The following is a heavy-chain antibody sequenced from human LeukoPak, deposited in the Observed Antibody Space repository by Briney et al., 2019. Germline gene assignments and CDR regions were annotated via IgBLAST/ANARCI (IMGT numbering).Heavy chain of an antibody. CDR1: GGSISSSSYY. CDR3: AKVRYCSGVNCYPDDN. CDR2: IYYSGST. Sequence: SETLSLTCTVSGGSISSSSYYWGWIRQPPGNGLEWIGSIYYSGSTYYNPSLKSRVTISVDTSKNQFSLKLSSVTAADTAVYYCAKVRYCSGVNCYPDDNWGQGTLVTVSS. D-gene: IGHD2-15*01. V-gene: IGHV4-39*01. J-gene: IGHJ4*02.